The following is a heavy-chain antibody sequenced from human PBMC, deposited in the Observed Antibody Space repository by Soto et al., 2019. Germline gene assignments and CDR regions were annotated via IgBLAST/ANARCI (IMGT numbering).Heavy chain of an antibody. CDR2: ISYDGSNK. V-gene: IGHV3-30*18. D-gene: IGHD1-26*01. CDR1: GVTLNTYG. J-gene: IGHJ6*02. CDR3: AKDRTLGATGYYYYGMDV. Sequence: XGSLRLSCAAAGVTLNTYGIHWVRQAPGRGLDWVAVISYDGSNKYYADSVKGRFTISRDNSKNTLYLQMSSLRAEDTAVYYCAKDRTLGATGYYYYGMDVWGQGTTVTVSS.